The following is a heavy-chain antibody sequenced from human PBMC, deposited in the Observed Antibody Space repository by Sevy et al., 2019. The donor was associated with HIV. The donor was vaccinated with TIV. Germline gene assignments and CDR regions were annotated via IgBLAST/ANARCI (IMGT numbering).Heavy chain of an antibody. CDR3: ALERLSSDVAEYFQN. J-gene: IGHJ1*01. D-gene: IGHD1-1*01. CDR1: GFTFSSYS. Sequence: GGSLRLSCATSGFTFSSYSKHWVRQAPGKGLEWVATISYDGSNKHYADSVKGRFTISRDNFKNSLSLQMNSLRAEDTAMYYCALERLSSDVAEYFQNWGQGTLVTVSS. CDR2: ISYDGSNK. V-gene: IGHV3-30-3*01.